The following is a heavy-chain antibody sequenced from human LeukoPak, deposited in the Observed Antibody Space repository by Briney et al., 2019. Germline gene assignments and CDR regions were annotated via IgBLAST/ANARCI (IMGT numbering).Heavy chain of an antibody. CDR1: GGPISSNY. J-gene: IGHJ4*02. V-gene: IGHV4-59*08. CDR3: ARHPSVGATTGFDY. D-gene: IGHD1-26*01. Sequence: PSETLSLTCTVSGGPISSNYWSWIRQPPGKGLEWIGYVSYRGSTNYNPSLKSRVTISVDTSKNQFSLKLSSVTAADTAVYYCARHPSVGATTGFDYWGQGTLVIVSS. CDR2: VSYRGST.